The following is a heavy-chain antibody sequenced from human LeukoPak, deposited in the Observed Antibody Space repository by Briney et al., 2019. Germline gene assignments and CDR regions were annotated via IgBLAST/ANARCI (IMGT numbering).Heavy chain of an antibody. D-gene: IGHD3-10*01. J-gene: IGHJ4*02. CDR2: ISYDGSHI. Sequence: PGGSLRLSCAASGFTFSTYGLHWVRQAPGKGLEWVAVISYDGSHIYYADSVKGRFTISRDNSKNTLYLQMNGLRAEDTAVYYCARDPTFYYGSGSFWHFDYWGQGTLVTVSS. V-gene: IGHV3-30*03. CDR3: ARDPTFYYGSGSFWHFDY. CDR1: GFTFSTYG.